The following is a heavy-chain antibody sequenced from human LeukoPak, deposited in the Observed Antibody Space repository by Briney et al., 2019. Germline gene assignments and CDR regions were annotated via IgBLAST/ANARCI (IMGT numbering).Heavy chain of an antibody. J-gene: IGHJ4*02. CDR2: IYNSENT. Sequence: PSETLSLTCAVSGGSINSYYWTWIRQPAGKGLEWIGRIYNSENTRYNPSLQSRVTMSLDTSKNQFSLKLSSVTAADTAVYYCARVSLVRGAPDYYFDYWGQGTLVTVSS. V-gene: IGHV4-4*07. D-gene: IGHD3-10*01. CDR3: ARVSLVRGAPDYYFDY. CDR1: GGSINSYY.